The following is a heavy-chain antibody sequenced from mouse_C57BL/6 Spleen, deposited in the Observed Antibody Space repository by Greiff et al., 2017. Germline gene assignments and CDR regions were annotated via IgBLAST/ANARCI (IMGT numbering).Heavy chain of an antibody. Sequence: SGTVLARPGASVKMSCKTSGYTFTSYWMHWVKQRPGQGLEWIGAIYTGNSDTSYNQKFKGKAKLTAVTSASTAYMELSSLTNEDSAVYYCTGGITTVVGGVDYWGQGTTLTVSS. CDR1: GYTFTSYW. CDR3: TGGITTVVGGVDY. CDR2: IYTGNSDT. D-gene: IGHD1-1*01. J-gene: IGHJ2*01. V-gene: IGHV1-5*01.